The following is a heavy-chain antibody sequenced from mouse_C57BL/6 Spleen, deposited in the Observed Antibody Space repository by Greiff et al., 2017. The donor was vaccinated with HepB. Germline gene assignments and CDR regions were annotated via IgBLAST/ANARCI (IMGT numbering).Heavy chain of an antibody. CDR3: ARDTGGVYAMDY. Sequence: VQLQQPGAELVKPGASVKLSCKASGYTFTSYWMHWVKQRPGQGLEWIGMIHPNSGSTNYNEKFKSKATLTVDKSSSTAYMQLSSLTSEDSAVYYCARDTGGVYAMDYWGQGTSVTVSS. D-gene: IGHD1-1*01. V-gene: IGHV1-64*01. J-gene: IGHJ4*01. CDR1: GYTFTSYW. CDR2: IHPNSGST.